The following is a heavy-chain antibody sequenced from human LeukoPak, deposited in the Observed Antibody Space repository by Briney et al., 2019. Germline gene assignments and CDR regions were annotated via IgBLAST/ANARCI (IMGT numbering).Heavy chain of an antibody. CDR1: GYSFTSYW. J-gene: IGHJ4*02. V-gene: IGHV5-51*01. CDR2: ISPGDSKT. CDR3: ARLRGSGYDRFDY. D-gene: IGHD5-12*01. Sequence: GEPLKISCQCSGYSFTSYWIGWVRQMPGKGLEWMGIISPGDSKTIYSPSFQGQVTISADKSISTAYLQWSSLKASGTAMYYCARLRGSGYDRFDYWGQGTLVTVSS.